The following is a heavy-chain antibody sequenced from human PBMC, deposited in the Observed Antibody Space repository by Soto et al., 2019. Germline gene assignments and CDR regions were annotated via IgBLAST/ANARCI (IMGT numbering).Heavy chain of an antibody. J-gene: IGHJ4*02. CDR1: GYSISSGYY. CDR3: ASYNYDFWSGYDY. V-gene: IGHV4-38-2*02. D-gene: IGHD3-3*01. CDR2: IYHSGST. Sequence: SETLSLTCTVSGYSISSGYYWGWIRQPPGKGLEWIGSIYHSGSTYYNPSLKSRVTISVDTSKNQFSLKLSSVTAADTAVYYCASYNYDFWSGYDYWGQGTLVTVSS.